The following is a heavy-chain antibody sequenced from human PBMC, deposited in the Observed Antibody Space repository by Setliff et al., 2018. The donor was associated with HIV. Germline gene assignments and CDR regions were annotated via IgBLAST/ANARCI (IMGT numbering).Heavy chain of an antibody. D-gene: IGHD1-26*01. J-gene: IGHJ4*02. CDR3: ARARGSPTSYFDY. Sequence: GGSLRLSCAASGFTFSGYSMHWVRQAPGKGLEWVSCISSSSSYIYYADSVKGRFTISRDNAKNSLYLQMNSLRAEDTAVYYCARARGSPTSYFDYWGQGTQVTVSS. V-gene: IGHV3-21*01. CDR1: GFTFSGYS. CDR2: ISSSSSYI.